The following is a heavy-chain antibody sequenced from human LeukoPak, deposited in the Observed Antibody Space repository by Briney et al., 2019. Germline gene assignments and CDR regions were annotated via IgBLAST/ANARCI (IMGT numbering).Heavy chain of an antibody. CDR1: GFTFSSSA. D-gene: IGHD3-3*01. J-gene: IGHJ4*02. Sequence: GRSLRLSCAASGFTFSSSAMHWVRQAPDKGLEWVAVISYDGSNKYYADSVKGRFTISRDNSKNTLYLQMNSLRADDTAVYYCARDPSEWLSPFDYWGQGTLVTVSS. CDR2: ISYDGSNK. CDR3: ARDPSEWLSPFDY. V-gene: IGHV3-30-3*01.